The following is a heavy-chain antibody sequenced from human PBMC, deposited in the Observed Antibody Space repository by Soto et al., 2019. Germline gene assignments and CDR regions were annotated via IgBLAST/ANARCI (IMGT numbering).Heavy chain of an antibody. CDR2: IWYDGSNK. D-gene: IGHD3-16*01. Sequence: VAVIWYDGSNKYYADSVKGRFTISRDNSKNTLYLQMNSLRAEDTAVYYCARDKGGSFDYWGQGTLVTVSS. J-gene: IGHJ4*02. V-gene: IGHV3-33*01. CDR3: ARDKGGSFDY.